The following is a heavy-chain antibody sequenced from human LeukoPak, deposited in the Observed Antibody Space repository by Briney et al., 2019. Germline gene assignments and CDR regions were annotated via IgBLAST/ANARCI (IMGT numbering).Heavy chain of an antibody. CDR1: GGSISSSSYY. CDR3: ARDRRGGSYQYFDY. D-gene: IGHD1-26*01. J-gene: IGHJ4*02. Sequence: SETLSLTCTVSGGSISSSSYYWGWIRQPPGKGLEWIGSIYYSGSTYYNPSFKSRVTISVDTSKNQFSLKLSSVTAADTAVYYCARDRRGGSYQYFDYWGQGTLVTVSS. CDR2: IYYSGST. V-gene: IGHV4-39*07.